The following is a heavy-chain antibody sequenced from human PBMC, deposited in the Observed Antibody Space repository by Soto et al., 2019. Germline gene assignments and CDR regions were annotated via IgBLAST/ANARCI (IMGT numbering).Heavy chain of an antibody. Sequence: QVQLVQSGAEVKKPGASVKVSCKTSGYSFTNYYLHWVRQAPGQGLECMGLINPSGISTSYAQKFRGRVTMTRDTSTSTVYVDLSSLRSEDTAVYYWAGSDNVVVAASSPVYFDYWGQGTLVTVSS. CDR3: AGSDNVVVAASSPVYFDY. V-gene: IGHV1-46*01. D-gene: IGHD2-15*01. CDR1: GYSFTNYY. J-gene: IGHJ4*02. CDR2: INPSGIST.